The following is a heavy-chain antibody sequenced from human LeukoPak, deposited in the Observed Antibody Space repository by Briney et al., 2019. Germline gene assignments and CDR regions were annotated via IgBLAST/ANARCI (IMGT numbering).Heavy chain of an antibody. J-gene: IGHJ3*02. CDR2: INPNSGGT. D-gene: IGHD2-15*01. V-gene: IGHV1-2*02. CDR3: ARERAVVVARLNDAFDI. Sequence: ASVKVSCKASGYTFTGYYMHWVRQAPGQGLEWMGWINPNSGGTNYAQKFQGRVTMTRDTSISTAYMELRSLRSDDTAVYYCARERAVVVARLNDAFDIWGQGTMVTVSS. CDR1: GYTFTGYY.